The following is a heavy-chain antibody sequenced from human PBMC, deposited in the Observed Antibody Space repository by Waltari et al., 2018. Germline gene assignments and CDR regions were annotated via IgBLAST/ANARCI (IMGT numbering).Heavy chain of an antibody. CDR3: ARIYCSGGSCYSPYYYYGMDV. Sequence: QVQLVQSGAEVKKPGSSVKVSCKASGGTFSSYAISWVRQAPGQGLEWMGRIIPSFGTANYAQKFQGRVTITADKSTSTAYMELSSLRSEDTAVYYCARIYCSGGSCYSPYYYYGMDVWGQGTMVTVSS. V-gene: IGHV1-69*08. CDR2: IIPSFGTA. CDR1: GGTFSSYA. J-gene: IGHJ6*02. D-gene: IGHD2-15*01.